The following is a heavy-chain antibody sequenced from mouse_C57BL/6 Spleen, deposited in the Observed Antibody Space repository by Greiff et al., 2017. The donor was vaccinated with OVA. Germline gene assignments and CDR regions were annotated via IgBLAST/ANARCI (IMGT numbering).Heavy chain of an antibody. D-gene: IGHD1-1*02. Sequence: EVQRVESGGGLVQPGESLKLSCESNEYEFPSHDMSWVRKTPVKRLELVAAINRDGGSTYYPDTMERRSTISRDNTKKTLYLQMSSLRSEDTAVYYGARHMAPGSNYFDYWGQGTTLTVSS. CDR3: ARHMAPGSNYFDY. J-gene: IGHJ2*01. V-gene: IGHV5-2*01. CDR1: EYEFPSHD. CDR2: INRDGGST.